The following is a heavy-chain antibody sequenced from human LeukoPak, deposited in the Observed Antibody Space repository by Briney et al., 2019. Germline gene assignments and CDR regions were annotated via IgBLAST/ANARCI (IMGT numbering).Heavy chain of an antibody. D-gene: IGHD4-17*01. CDR3: AKGQRFYGEYYFDY. CDR1: GFTFSSYS. J-gene: IGHJ4*02. Sequence: GGSLRLSCVASGFTFSSYSMNWVRQAPGKGLEWVSSISSSSSYIYYADSVKGRFTISRDNAKNSLYLQMNSLRAEDTAVYYCAKGQRFYGEYYFDYWGQGTLVTVSS. CDR2: ISSSSSYI. V-gene: IGHV3-21*04.